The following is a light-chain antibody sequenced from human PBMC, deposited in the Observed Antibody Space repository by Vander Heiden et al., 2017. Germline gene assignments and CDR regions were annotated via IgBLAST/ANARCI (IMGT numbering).Light chain of an antibody. V-gene: IGLV6-57*01. Sequence: NFMLTPPHSVSESPGTTVTITCTRSSGSIASNYVQWYQQRPGSSPTTVIYEDNQRPSGVPDRFSGSIDSSSNSASLTISGLKTEDEADYYCQSYDSSYWVFGGGTKLTVL. CDR3: QSYDSSYWV. J-gene: IGLJ3*02. CDR1: SGSIASNY. CDR2: EDN.